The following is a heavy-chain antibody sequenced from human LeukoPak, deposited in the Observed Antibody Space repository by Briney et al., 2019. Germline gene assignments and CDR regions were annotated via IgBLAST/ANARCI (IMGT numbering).Heavy chain of an antibody. Sequence: GGSLRLSCAASGFTFSSYSMNWVCQAPGKGLEWVSSISSSSSYIYYADSVKGRFTISRDNAKNSLYLQMNSLRAEDTAVYYCAPDVDTAMRYWGQGTLVTVSS. V-gene: IGHV3-21*01. D-gene: IGHD5-18*01. CDR2: ISSSSSYI. CDR1: GFTFSSYS. J-gene: IGHJ4*02. CDR3: APDVDTAMRY.